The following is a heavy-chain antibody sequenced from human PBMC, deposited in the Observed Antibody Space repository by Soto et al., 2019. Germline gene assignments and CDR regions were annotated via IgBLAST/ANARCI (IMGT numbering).Heavy chain of an antibody. CDR2: IYYSGST. V-gene: IGHV4-39*01. J-gene: IGHJ3*02. Sequence: PSETLSLTCTVSGGSISSSSYYWGWIRQPPGKGLEWIGSIYYSGSTYYNPSLKSRVTISVDTSKNQFSLKLSSVTAADTAVYYCARHSLSLPLRDFFVLVSATRRSLFSIWGRRTLVTVSS. D-gene: IGHD2-15*01. CDR3: ARHSLSLPLRDFFVLVSATRRSLFSI. CDR1: GGSISSSSYY.